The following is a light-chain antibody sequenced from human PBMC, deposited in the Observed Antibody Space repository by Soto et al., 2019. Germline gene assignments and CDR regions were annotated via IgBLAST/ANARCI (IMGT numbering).Light chain of an antibody. V-gene: IGKV1-39*01. CDR2: AAS. CDR1: QSISLY. CDR3: HQTTSSPFT. Sequence: DIQMTQSPSSLSASVGDRVTITCRASQSISLYLNWYQQTPGKAPKLLISAASNLQSGVPSRFSGSGSGTDFTLTISSLRPEDFVTYYCHQTTSSPFTFGPGTRVEIK. J-gene: IGKJ3*01.